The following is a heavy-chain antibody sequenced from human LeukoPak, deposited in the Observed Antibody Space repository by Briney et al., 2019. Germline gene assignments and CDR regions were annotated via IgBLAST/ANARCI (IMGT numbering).Heavy chain of an antibody. D-gene: IGHD2-8*01. CDR1: GFTFRDFY. CDR3: AKLYTSAYYFDF. J-gene: IGHJ4*02. CDR2: ISSGGTTI. Sequence: GGSLRLSCAASGFTFRDFYMSWIRQAPGKGLEWISYISSGGTTIYYADSVKGRFTISRDNAKNSLYLQMDSLRADDTAVYYRAKLYTSAYYFDFWGQGTPLTVSS. V-gene: IGHV3-11*01.